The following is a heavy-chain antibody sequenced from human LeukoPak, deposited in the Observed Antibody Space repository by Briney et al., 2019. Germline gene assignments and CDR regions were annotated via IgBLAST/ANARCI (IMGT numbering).Heavy chain of an antibody. D-gene: IGHD1-1*01. V-gene: IGHV3-7*01. CDR3: ARAPAFGTVDY. CDR2: INQDGSEK. J-gene: IGHJ4*02. Sequence: GSLRLSCAASGFTFSSYWMSWVRQAPGKGLEWVANINQDGSEKYYVASMKGRFTISRDNAKNSLCLQVNSLGDEDTAVYYCARAPAFGTVDYWGQGTLVTVSS. CDR1: GFTFSSYW.